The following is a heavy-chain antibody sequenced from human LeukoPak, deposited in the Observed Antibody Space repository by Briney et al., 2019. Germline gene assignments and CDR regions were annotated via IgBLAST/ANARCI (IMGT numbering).Heavy chain of an antibody. CDR1: GFTFSGYT. CDR2: ISSSSSYI. Sequence: GGSLRLSCAASGFTFSGYTINWVRQAPGKGLEWVSSISSSSSYIYYADSVKGRFTISRHNAKNSLYLQMNSLRAEETAVYYCARGSDYGYQWGQGTLVTVSS. CDR3: ARGSDYGYQ. V-gene: IGHV3-21*01. J-gene: IGHJ4*02. D-gene: IGHD4-17*01.